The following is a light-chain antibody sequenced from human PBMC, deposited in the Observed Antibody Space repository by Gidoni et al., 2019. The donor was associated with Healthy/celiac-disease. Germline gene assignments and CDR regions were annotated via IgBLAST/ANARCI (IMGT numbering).Light chain of an antibody. J-gene: IGLJ2*01. CDR3: QAWDSSTVV. Sequence: SYELPQPPSVSVSPGQTASITCSGDKLGDKYSCWYQQKPGQYPVLVIYQDSKRPSRIPERFSGSNSGNTATLTISGTQAMDEADYYCQAWDSSTVVFGGGTKLTVL. CDR1: KLGDKY. V-gene: IGLV3-1*01. CDR2: QDS.